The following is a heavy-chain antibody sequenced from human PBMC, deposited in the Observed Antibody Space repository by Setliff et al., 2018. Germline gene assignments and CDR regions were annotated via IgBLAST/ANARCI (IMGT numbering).Heavy chain of an antibody. CDR1: GFTFSRYW. D-gene: IGHD5-12*01. CDR2: IKEDGSEK. Sequence: PGESLKISCVASGFTFSRYWMSWVRQAPGKGLEWVANIKEDGSEKYYMDSVKGRFTMSRDNAKNSLYLQMNSLRAEDTAVYYCAKDSGYSGYGYSDYWGQGTQVTVSS. J-gene: IGHJ4*02. CDR3: AKDSGYSGYGYSDY. V-gene: IGHV3-7*03.